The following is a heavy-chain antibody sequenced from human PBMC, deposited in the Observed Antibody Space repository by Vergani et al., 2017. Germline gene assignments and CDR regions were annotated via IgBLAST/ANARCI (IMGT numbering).Heavy chain of an antibody. CDR1: GFTFSSYA. J-gene: IGHJ4*02. CDR2: ISGSGGST. Sequence: EVQLLESGGGLVQPGGSLRLSCAASGFTFSSYAMSWVRQAPGKGLEWVSAISGSGGSTYYADSVKGRFTISRDNSKNTRYLQMNSLRAEDTASYYCAKVLRQWGRLRLVRFRAPPGFDYWGQGTLVTVSS. CDR3: AKVLRQWGRLRLVRFRAPPGFDY. D-gene: IGHD1-26*01. V-gene: IGHV3-23*01.